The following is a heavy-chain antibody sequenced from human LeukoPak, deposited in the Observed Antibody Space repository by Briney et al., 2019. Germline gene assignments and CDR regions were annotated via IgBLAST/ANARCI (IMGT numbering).Heavy chain of an antibody. CDR2: IYYSGST. CDR3: ARDLYPEADCSSTSCPPDY. D-gene: IGHD2-2*01. CDR1: GGSISSGSYY. J-gene: IGHJ4*02. V-gene: IGHV4-39*02. Sequence: SETLSLTCTVSGGSISSGSYYWGWLRQPPGKGLEWIGSIYYSGSTYYNPSLKSRVSISIDTSKNQFSLDLRSVTAADTAVYYCARDLYPEADCSSTSCPPDYWGQGTLVTVSS.